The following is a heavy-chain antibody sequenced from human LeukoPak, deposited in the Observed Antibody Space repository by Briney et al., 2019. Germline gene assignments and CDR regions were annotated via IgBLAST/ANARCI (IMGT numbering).Heavy chain of an antibody. CDR3: ARAGSVVTAIRRATEATWFDP. CDR1: GYTFTGYY. D-gene: IGHD2-21*02. V-gene: IGHV1-2*02. J-gene: IGHJ5*02. CDR2: INPNSGGT. Sequence: ASVKVSCKASGYTFTGYYMHWVRQAPGQGLEWMGWINPNSGGTNYAQKFQGRVTMTRDTSISTAYMELSRLRSDDTAMYYCARAGSVVTAIRRATEATWFDPWGQGTLVTVSS.